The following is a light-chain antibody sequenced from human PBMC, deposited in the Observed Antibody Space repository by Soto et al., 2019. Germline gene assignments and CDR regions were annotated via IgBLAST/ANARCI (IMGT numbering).Light chain of an antibody. CDR2: DAS. CDR3: QQYNSYSQT. V-gene: IGKV1-5*01. Sequence: DIQMTQSPSTLSASVGDRVTITCRASQSISSWLAWYQQKPGKAPKLLIYDASSLESGVPSRFSGSGSGTEFTLTIISLQPDDFATYYCQQYNSYSQTFGQGTNVDIK. J-gene: IGKJ1*01. CDR1: QSISSW.